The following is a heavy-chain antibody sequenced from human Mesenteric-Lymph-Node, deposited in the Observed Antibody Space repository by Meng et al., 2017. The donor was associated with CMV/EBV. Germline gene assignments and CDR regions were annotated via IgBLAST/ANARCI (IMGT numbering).Heavy chain of an antibody. Sequence: GESLKISCAASGFTFSRHWVHWVRQAPGKGLVWVSRINSDGSSTNYADSVKGRFTISRDNAKNTLYLQMNSLRAEDTAVYYCGSSEYSNKFDYWGQGTLVTVSS. D-gene: IGHD6-13*01. CDR3: GSSEYSNKFDY. CDR1: GFTFSRHW. J-gene: IGHJ4*02. CDR2: INSDGSST. V-gene: IGHV3-74*01.